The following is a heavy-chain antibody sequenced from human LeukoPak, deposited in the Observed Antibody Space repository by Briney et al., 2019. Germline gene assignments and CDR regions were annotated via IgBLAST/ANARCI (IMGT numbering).Heavy chain of an antibody. Sequence: SETLSLTCAVYGGSFSGYYWSWIRQPPGKGLEWIGYIYYSGSTNHNPSLKSRVTISVDTSKNQLSLKLTSVTAADTAVYYCARVGYSSSWYDSYYYYYMDVWGKGTTVTISS. D-gene: IGHD6-13*01. V-gene: IGHV4-59*01. J-gene: IGHJ6*03. CDR2: IYYSGST. CDR3: ARVGYSSSWYDSYYYYYMDV. CDR1: GGSFSGYY.